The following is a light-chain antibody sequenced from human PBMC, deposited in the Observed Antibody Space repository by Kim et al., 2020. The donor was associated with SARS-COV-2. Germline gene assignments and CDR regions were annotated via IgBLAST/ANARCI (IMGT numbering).Light chain of an antibody. CDR3: QYYGSSLIT. Sequence: EIVLTQSPGTLSLSPGERATLSCRASQSVSSNSLAWYQQKGGQAPRLLIYGASNSATGIPDRFRGRGSATDFTLTISRLEPEDFALYYCQYYGSSLITFGQGTRLEIK. CDR2: GAS. CDR1: QSVSSNS. V-gene: IGKV3-20*01. J-gene: IGKJ5*01.